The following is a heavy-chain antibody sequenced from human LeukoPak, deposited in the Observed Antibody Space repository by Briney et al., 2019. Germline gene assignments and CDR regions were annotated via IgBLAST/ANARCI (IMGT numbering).Heavy chain of an antibody. D-gene: IGHD3-22*01. V-gene: IGHV4-4*02. CDR3: ARVISSAWRQNDL. CDR2: IRHSGIT. CDR1: GASISSFEW. Sequence: SGNLSLTCAVSGASISSFEWWSWVRQPPGKGLEWIGEIRHSGITNYNPSLKSRVTMSIDKSTNQLSLNLNSVTAADTAVYYCARVISSAWRQNDLWGQGTLVTVSS. J-gene: IGHJ5*02.